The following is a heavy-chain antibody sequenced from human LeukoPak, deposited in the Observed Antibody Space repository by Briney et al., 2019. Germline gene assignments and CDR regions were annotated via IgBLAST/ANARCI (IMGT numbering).Heavy chain of an antibody. CDR3: ARGSDIVVVPAAICFDY. CDR2: INPNSGGT. Sequence: GASVKVSCKASGYTFTSYYMHWVRQAPGQGLEWMGWINPNSGGTNYAQKFQGRVTMTRDTSISTAYMELSRLRSDDTAVYYCARGSDIVVVPAAICFDYWGQGTLVTVSS. D-gene: IGHD2-2*02. V-gene: IGHV1-2*02. CDR1: GYTFTSYY. J-gene: IGHJ4*02.